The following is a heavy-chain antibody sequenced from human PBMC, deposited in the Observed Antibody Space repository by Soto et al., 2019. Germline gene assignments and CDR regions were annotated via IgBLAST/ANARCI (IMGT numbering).Heavy chain of an antibody. Sequence: EVQLVESGGGLVKPGRSLRLSCTAAGFTFGSYTINWVRQAPGKGLEWVSSISASSSQIYYADSVKGRFAISRDNAKNPLYLQMNSLSAEDTAVYYCARGTGYFDYWGQGTLVTVSS. D-gene: IGHD1-1*01. J-gene: IGHJ4*02. CDR3: ARGTGYFDY. CDR1: GFTFGSYT. CDR2: ISASSSQI. V-gene: IGHV3-21*01.